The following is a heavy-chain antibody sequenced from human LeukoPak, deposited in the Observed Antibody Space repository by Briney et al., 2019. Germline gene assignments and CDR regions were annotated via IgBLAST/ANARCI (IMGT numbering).Heavy chain of an antibody. V-gene: IGHV1-24*01. D-gene: IGHD5-12*01. CDR3: ATSRPYSGYDLAAFDI. J-gene: IGHJ3*02. Sequence: ASVKVSCKVSGYTLTELSMHWVRQAPGKGLEWIGGFDPEDGETIYAQKFQGRVTMTEDTSTDTAYMELSSLRSEDTAVYYCATSRPYSGYDLAAFDIWGQGTMVTVSS. CDR1: GYTLTELS. CDR2: FDPEDGET.